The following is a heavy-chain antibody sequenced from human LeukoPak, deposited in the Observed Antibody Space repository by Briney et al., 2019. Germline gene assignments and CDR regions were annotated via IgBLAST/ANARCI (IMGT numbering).Heavy chain of an antibody. CDR2: IWYDGSNK. CDR1: GFTFRSHG. CDR3: AGDRATSYFDY. V-gene: IGHV3-33*01. Sequence: GTSLRLSCAASGFTFRSHGMHWVRQAPGKGLEWVAFIWYDGSNKYYTDTVKGRFTISRDNSKNTLYLQMNSLRAEDTAVYYCAGDRATSYFDYWGQGALVTISS. J-gene: IGHJ4*02. D-gene: IGHD1-26*01.